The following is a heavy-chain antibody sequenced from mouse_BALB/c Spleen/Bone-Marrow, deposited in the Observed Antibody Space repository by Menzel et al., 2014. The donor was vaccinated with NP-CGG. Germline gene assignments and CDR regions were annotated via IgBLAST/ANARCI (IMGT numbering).Heavy chain of an antibody. J-gene: IGHJ2*01. CDR2: FHPYNDAT. CDR3: TRKDGYYFDY. V-gene: IGHV1-47*01. D-gene: IGHD2-3*01. CDR1: GYTFTTYP. Sequence: QVQLQQSGAELVKPGASVKMSCKAFGYTFTTYPIEWMKQNHGKSLEWIGNFHPYNDATKYNEKFKGKAKLTVEKSSTTFLLEISLITDDASADYYCTRKDGYYFDYWGQGTTLTVSS.